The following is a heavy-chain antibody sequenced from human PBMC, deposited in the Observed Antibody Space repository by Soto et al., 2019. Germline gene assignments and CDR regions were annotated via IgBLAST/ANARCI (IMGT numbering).Heavy chain of an antibody. CDR1: GFTFSSYS. D-gene: IGHD1-20*01. CDR2: ISSSSSYI. V-gene: IGHV3-21*01. J-gene: IGHJ4*02. CDR3: ARDHLNWNDPRRDFDY. Sequence: GGSLRLSCAASGFTFSSYSMNWVRQAPGKGLEWVSSISSSSSYIYYADSVKGRFTISRDNAKNSLYLQMNSLRAEDTPAHYCARDHLNWNDPRRDFDYWGQGTLVTVSS.